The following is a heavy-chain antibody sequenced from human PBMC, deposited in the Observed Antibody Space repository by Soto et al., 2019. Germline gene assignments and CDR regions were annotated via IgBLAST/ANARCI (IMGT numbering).Heavy chain of an antibody. J-gene: IGHJ5*02. CDR3: ATHCSSTSCYYTFDP. V-gene: IGHV4-34*01. CDR1: GRSFSSYY. CDR2: INHYGST. D-gene: IGHD2-2*01. Sequence: QVQLQQWGAGLLKPSETLSLTCAVYGRSFSSYYWSWIRQPPGKRLEWIGQINHYGSTDYIPSIKSRVTISVATSKNHFFLRLSSVTAADTAMYYCATHCSSTSCYYTFDPWGQGILIKISS.